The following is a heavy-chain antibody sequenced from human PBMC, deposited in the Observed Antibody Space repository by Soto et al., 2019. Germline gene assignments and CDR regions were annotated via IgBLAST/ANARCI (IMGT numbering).Heavy chain of an antibody. CDR2: ISGSGGST. CDR3: AKDLLGTGGDFWSGYYEHPASPYYFDY. J-gene: IGHJ4*02. CDR1: GFTFSSYA. Sequence: GGSLRLSCAASGFTFSSYAMSWVRQAPGKGLEWVSAISGSGGSTYYADSVKGRFTISRDNSKNTLYLQMNSLRAEDTAVYYCAKDLLGTGGDFWSGYYEHPASPYYFDYWGQGTLVTVSS. D-gene: IGHD3-3*01. V-gene: IGHV3-23*01.